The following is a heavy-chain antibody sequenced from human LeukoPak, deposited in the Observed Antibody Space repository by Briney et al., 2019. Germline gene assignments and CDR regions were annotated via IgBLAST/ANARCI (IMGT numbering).Heavy chain of an antibody. D-gene: IGHD3-10*01. J-gene: IGHJ6*03. V-gene: IGHV3-64*02. CDR3: ARDSYGSGSYQTYYMDV. Sequence: PGGSLRLSCVASGFTFSSYAMHWVRQAPGKGLESVSAISSNGGSAYYADSVKGRFTISRDNSKSTLYLQMGSLRAEDMAVYYCARDSYGSGSYQTYYMDVWGKGTTVTVSS. CDR1: GFTFSSYA. CDR2: ISSNGGSA.